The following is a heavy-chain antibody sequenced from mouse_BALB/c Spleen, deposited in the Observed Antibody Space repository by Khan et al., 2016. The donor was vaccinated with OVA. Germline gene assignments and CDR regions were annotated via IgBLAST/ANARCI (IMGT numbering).Heavy chain of an antibody. CDR1: GYTFTSYW. V-gene: IGHV1-5*01. CDR3: TRFGYLFAY. CDR2: IFPGNSDT. D-gene: IGHD2-2*01. J-gene: IGHJ3*01. Sequence: EVQLQQSGTVLARPGTSVKMSCKASGYTFTSYWMPWVKQRPGQGLGWIGAIFPGNSDTSYNQKFKGKAKLTAVTSTSTAYMELSSLTNEDSAVYYCTRFGYLFAYWGQGTLVTVSA.